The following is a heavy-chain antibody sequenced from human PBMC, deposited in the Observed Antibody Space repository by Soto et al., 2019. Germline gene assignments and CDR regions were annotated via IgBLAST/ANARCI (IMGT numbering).Heavy chain of an antibody. V-gene: IGHV3-23*01. D-gene: IGHD2-15*01. CDR1: GFTFRLHP. J-gene: IGHJ6*02. Sequence: GGSLRLSCSASGFTFRLHPLGWVRQAPGKGLEWVSGISASVSGTYYADSVKGRFTISRDNSKDTLHVQMDNLRLEDTAVYYCARGGLSGVDVWGLGTMVTVSS. CDR2: ISASVSGT. CDR3: ARGGLSGVDV.